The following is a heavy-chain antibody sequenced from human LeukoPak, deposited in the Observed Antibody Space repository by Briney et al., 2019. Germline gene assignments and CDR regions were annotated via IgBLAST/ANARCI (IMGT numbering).Heavy chain of an antibody. Sequence: PGGSLRLSCAASGFTFSTYWMSWVRQAPGKGLGWVANIKQDGSDKYYVDSVKGRFTISRDNAKNSLYLQMNSLRAEDTAVYFCARKGEVTAPTKNAFDIWGQGTMVTVSS. D-gene: IGHD2-21*02. CDR1: GFTFSTYW. J-gene: IGHJ3*02. CDR2: IKQDGSDK. V-gene: IGHV3-7*01. CDR3: ARKGEVTAPTKNAFDI.